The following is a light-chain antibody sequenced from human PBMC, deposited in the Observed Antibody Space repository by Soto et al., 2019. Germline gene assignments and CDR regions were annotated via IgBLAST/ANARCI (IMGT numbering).Light chain of an antibody. J-gene: IGKJ1*01. CDR2: GAS. V-gene: IGKV3-15*01. Sequence: EIVMTQFPATLSVSPGERATLSCRASQSVNIKLAWYQQKFGQAPRLLIYGASTRAAGVPARFSGSGSGTEFPLTISSLQSEDSAVYYCPQYNEAKTFGPGTKVEIK. CDR3: PQYNEAKT. CDR1: QSVNIK.